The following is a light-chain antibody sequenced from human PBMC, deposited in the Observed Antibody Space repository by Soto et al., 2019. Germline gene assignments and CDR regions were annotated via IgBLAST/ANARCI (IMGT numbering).Light chain of an antibody. Sequence: DIQMTPSPSTLSASVGHRVTITCRVGKSISIWWAWYQQKPGKAPKILIYKASSLESGVPSRFSGSGSGTEFTLTISSLQPDDFATYYCQQYSTYTPRTFGQGTKVDIK. V-gene: IGKV1-5*03. CDR2: KAS. J-gene: IGKJ1*01. CDR1: KSISIW. CDR3: QQYSTYTPRT.